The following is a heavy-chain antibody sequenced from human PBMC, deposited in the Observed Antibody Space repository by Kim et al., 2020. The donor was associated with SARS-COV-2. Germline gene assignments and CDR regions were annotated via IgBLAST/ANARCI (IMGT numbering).Heavy chain of an antibody. CDR3: ARDTKFPNYYDSSGYVAFDI. CDR2: ISAYNGNT. V-gene: IGHV1-18*01. CDR1: GYTFTSYG. D-gene: IGHD3-22*01. Sequence: ASVKVSCKASGYTFTSYGISWVRQAPGQGLEWMGWISAYNGNTNYAQKLQGRVTMTTDTSTSTAYMELRSLRSDDTAVYYCARDTKFPNYYDSSGYVAFDIWGQGTMVTVSS. J-gene: IGHJ3*02.